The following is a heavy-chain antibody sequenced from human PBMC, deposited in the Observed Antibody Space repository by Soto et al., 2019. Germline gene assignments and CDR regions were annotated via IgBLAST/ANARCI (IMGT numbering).Heavy chain of an antibody. CDR2: IYPGDSDT. D-gene: IGHD3-10*01. CDR1: GYSFTSYW. V-gene: IGHV5-51*01. J-gene: IGHJ5*02. CDR3: ARGGVRTYYYGSGSSNWFDP. Sequence: PGEPLKNSCKGSGYSFTSYWMGWVRQMPGKGLEWMGIIYPGDSDTRYSPSFQGQVTISADKSISTAYLQWSSLKASDTAMYYCARGGVRTYYYGSGSSNWFDPWGQGTRVTVYS.